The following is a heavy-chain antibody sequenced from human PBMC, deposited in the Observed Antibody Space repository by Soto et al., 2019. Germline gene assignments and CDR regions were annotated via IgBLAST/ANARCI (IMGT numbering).Heavy chain of an antibody. J-gene: IGHJ6*01. D-gene: IGHD2-2*01. Sequence: SVKVSCKASGCTFSSYAISWVRQAPGQGLEWMGGIIPIFGTANYAQKFQGRVTITADKSTSTAHMELSSLRSEDTAVYYCARGHIVVVPAANYYYYGMDVWGQGTTVIVSS. CDR1: GCTFSSYA. V-gene: IGHV1-69*06. CDR2: IIPIFGTA. CDR3: ARGHIVVVPAANYYYYGMDV.